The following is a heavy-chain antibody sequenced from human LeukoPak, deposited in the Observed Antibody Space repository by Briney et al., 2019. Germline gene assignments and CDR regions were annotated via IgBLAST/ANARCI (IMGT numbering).Heavy chain of an antibody. J-gene: IGHJ4*02. CDR2: IKQDGNEK. CDR1: GFTFSSYW. D-gene: IGHD2-8*01. Sequence: GGSLRLSCAASGFTFSSYWMTWVRQAPGKGLEWVANIKQDGNEKYYVDSVKGRFTISGDNAKNSLYLQMNSLRAEDTAVYYCARAGFYASSRYYPDYWGQGTLVTVSS. V-gene: IGHV3-7*01. CDR3: ARAGFYASSRYYPDY.